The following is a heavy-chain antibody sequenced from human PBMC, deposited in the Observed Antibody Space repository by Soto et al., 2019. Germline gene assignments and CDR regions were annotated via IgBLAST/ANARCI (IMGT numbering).Heavy chain of an antibody. CDR2: IKQDGSEK. CDR1: GFTFSSYW. D-gene: IGHD6-13*01. Sequence: EVQLVESGGGLVQPGGSLRLSCAASGFTFSSYWMSWVRQAPVKGLEWVGNIKQDGSEKNYVDFMEGRFTISRDNAENSLCLQMNGLRAEDTAVYYCARIASAGRGWDVWGQGTTVVVSS. CDR3: ARIASAGRGWDV. J-gene: IGHJ6*02. V-gene: IGHV3-7*01.